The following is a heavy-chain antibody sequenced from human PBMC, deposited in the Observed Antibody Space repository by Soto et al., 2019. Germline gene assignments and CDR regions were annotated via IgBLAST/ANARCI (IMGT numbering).Heavy chain of an antibody. CDR3: ARDPDGDYAHYYYYGMDV. D-gene: IGHD4-17*01. V-gene: IGHV3-48*02. CDR1: GFTFSRYS. Sequence: EVQLVESGGGLVQTVGSLRLSSAASGFTFSRYSMNWVRQAPGKGLEWVSYISSSSSTIYYADSVKGRFTISRDNAKNSLYLQMNSLRDEDTAVYYCARDPDGDYAHYYYYGMDVCGQGTTVTVSS. J-gene: IGHJ6*02. CDR2: ISSSSSTI.